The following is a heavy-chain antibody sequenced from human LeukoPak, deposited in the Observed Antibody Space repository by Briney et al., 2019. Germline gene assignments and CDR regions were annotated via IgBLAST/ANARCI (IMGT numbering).Heavy chain of an antibody. V-gene: IGHV3-21*01. CDR2: ISSSSSYI. CDR1: GFTFSSYS. J-gene: IGHJ3*02. D-gene: IGHD3-9*01. Sequence: GGSLRLSCAASGFTFSSYSMNWVRQAPGKGLEWVSSISSSSSYIYYADSVKGRFTISRDNAKNSLYLQMNSLRAEDTAVYYCASPVRIYDILTGSNDAFDIWGQGTMVTVSS. CDR3: ASPVRIYDILTGSNDAFDI.